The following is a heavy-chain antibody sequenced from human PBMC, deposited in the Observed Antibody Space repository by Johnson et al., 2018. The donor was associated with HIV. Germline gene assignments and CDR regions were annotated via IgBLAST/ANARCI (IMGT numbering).Heavy chain of an antibody. J-gene: IGHJ3*02. CDR2: IRYDGSNT. CDR3: AKDRDYYGSGLI. CDR1: GFTFSSYG. V-gene: IGHV3-30*02. Sequence: VQLVESGGGVVQPGRSLRLSCAASGFTFSSYGMHWVRQAPGKGLEWVAFIRYDGSNTYYADSVKGRFTISRDNSKNTLYLQMNSLRAEDTAVYYCAKDRDYYGSGLIWGQGTMVTVSS. D-gene: IGHD3-10*01.